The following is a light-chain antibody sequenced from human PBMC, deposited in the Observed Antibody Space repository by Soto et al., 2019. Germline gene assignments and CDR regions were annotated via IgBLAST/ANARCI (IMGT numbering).Light chain of an antibody. CDR3: QHYTSYSPMYT. Sequence: DIQMTQSPSTLSASVGDRVTITCRASQSISSWLAWYQQKPGKAPELLIYDASALKSGVPSRFSGSGSGTEFTLTISSLQPDDFATCYFQHYTSYSPMYTFGQGTKLEIK. J-gene: IGKJ2*01. CDR1: QSISSW. CDR2: DAS. V-gene: IGKV1-5*01.